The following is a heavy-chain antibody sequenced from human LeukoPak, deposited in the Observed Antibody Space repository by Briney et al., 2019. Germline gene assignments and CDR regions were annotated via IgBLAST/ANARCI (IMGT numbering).Heavy chain of an antibody. D-gene: IGHD5-18*01. V-gene: IGHV4-61*02. CDR1: GGSISSGSYF. J-gene: IGHJ3*02. Sequence: SQTLSLTCTVSGGSISSGSYFWSWIRQPAGKGLEWIGRIYTSGSTNYNPSLKSRVTISVDTSKNQFSLKLSSVTAADTAVYYCARVGGDTAMAGDAFDIWGQGTMVTVSS. CDR2: IYTSGST. CDR3: ARVGGDTAMAGDAFDI.